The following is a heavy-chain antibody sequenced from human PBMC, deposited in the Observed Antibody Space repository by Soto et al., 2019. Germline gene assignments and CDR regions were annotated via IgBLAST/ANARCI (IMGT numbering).Heavy chain of an antibody. V-gene: IGHV3-30*18. J-gene: IGHJ4*02. CDR3: AKGPSIAVAGTFDY. Sequence: PGGSLRLSCAASGFTFSSYGMHWARQAPGKGLEWVAVISYDGSNKYYADSVKGRFSISRDNSKNTLYLQMNSLRAEDTAVYYCAKGPSIAVAGTFDYWGQGTLVTVSS. D-gene: IGHD6-19*01. CDR2: ISYDGSNK. CDR1: GFTFSSYG.